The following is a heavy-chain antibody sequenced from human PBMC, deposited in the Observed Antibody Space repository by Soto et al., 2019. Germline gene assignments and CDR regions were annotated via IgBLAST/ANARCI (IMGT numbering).Heavy chain of an antibody. V-gene: IGHV4-39*01. CDR1: GGSISSSSYY. D-gene: IGHD2-15*01. J-gene: IGHJ5*02. CDR2: IYYSGST. Sequence: TSETLSLTCTVSGGSISSSSYYWGWIRQPPGKGLEWIGSIYYSGSTYYNPSLKSRVTISVDTSKNQFSLKLSSVTAADTAVYYCARQGSHCSGGSCYSGWFDPWGQGTLVTVSS. CDR3: ARQGSHCSGGSCYSGWFDP.